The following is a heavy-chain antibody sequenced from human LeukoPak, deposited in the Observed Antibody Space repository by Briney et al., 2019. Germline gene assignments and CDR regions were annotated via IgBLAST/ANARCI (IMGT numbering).Heavy chain of an antibody. CDR2: INIGGTNT. V-gene: IGHV3-11*01. Sequence: GGSLRLYCAASGLTFSDYYMSWIRQAPGKGLEWLSYINIGGTNTHYADSVKGRFTISRDNAKKSLYLEMTNLRAEDTAVCYCATDGAGFDTWGQGVLVTVSS. CDR3: ATDGAGFDT. CDR1: GLTFSDYY. J-gene: IGHJ5*02.